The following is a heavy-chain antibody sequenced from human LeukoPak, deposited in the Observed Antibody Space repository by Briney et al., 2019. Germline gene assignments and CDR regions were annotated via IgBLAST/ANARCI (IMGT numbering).Heavy chain of an antibody. J-gene: IGHJ4*02. CDR1: GFTLSSYW. CDR2: IKQDGSEK. Sequence: PGGSLRLSCAASGFTLSSYWMSWVRQAPGKGLEWVANIKQDGSEKYYVDSVKGRFTISRDNAKNSLYLQMNSLRAEDTAVYYCARAGVGYWWGQGTLVTVSS. D-gene: IGHD2-15*01. V-gene: IGHV3-7*01. CDR3: ARAGVGYW.